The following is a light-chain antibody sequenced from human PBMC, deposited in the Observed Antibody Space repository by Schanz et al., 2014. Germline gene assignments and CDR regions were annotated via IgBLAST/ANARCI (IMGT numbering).Light chain of an antibody. CDR1: QSVSSN. CDR3: QQYGSSPPWT. CDR2: DTS. V-gene: IGKV3-20*01. Sequence: EIVMTQSPATLSVSPGERATLSCRASQSVSSNLAWYQQKPGQAPRLLIYDTSTRATGIPDRFSGSGSGTDFTLTITRLEPEDFAVYYCQQYGSSPPWTFGQGTKVEIK. J-gene: IGKJ1*01.